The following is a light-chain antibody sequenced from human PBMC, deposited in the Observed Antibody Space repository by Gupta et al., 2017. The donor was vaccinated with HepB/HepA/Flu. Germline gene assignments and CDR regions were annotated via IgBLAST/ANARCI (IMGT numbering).Light chain of an antibody. J-gene: IGKJ1*01. CDR1: QNINKW. Sequence: DIQITPSPCTLSAPVGDRVTITCRASQNINKWLAWYQQKPGKAPKVLIYEASSLASGVPSRFSGGGSGTEFTLTISSLQPDDFATYYCQNYNSYSETFGQGTKVEIK. CDR3: QNYNSYSET. CDR2: EAS. V-gene: IGKV1-5*03.